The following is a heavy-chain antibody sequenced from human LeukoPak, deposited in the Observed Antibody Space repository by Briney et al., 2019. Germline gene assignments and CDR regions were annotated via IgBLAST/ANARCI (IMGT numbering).Heavy chain of an antibody. CDR1: GHSFSNYW. V-gene: IGHV3-7*03. CDR3: AREHKTFDY. CDR2: IRPDGGEQ. Sequence: GGSLRLSCVASGHSFSNYWMNWVRQAPGKGLEWVANIRPDGGEQFYVDSVKGRFTISRDNADNSLYLQLTSLRPEDTAVYYCAREHKTFDYWGQGILVTVSS. J-gene: IGHJ4*02.